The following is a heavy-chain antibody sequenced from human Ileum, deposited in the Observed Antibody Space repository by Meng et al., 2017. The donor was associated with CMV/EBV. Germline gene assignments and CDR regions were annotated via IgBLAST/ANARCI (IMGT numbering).Heavy chain of an antibody. D-gene: IGHD6-13*01. Sequence: QMHVRRAGLGRVRTREALPVISSFSVGPRSSAPEHWNGRRPGNGLECTGYVAYKGIPDFNPSLKSRITISGDTSKNQFSLQVTSVTAADTAMSYCALRGLAAGTLQQWGQGTLVTVSS. J-gene: IGHJ1*01. V-gene: IGHV4-59*01. CDR2: VAYKGIP. CDR3: ALRGLAAGTLQQ. CDR1: VGPRSSAP.